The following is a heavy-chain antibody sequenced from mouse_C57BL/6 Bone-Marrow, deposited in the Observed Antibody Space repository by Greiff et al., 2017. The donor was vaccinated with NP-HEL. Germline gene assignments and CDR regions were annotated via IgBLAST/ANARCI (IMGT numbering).Heavy chain of an antibody. CDR1: GYTFTNYW. CDR3: ARRDGYYEFAY. CDR2: IYPGGGYT. D-gene: IGHD2-3*01. Sequence: QVQLKESGAELVRPGTSVKMSCKASGYTFTNYWIGWAKQRPGHGLEWIGDIYPGGGYTNYNEKFKGKATLTADKSSSTAYMQFSSLTSEDSAIYYCARRDGYYEFAYWGQGTLVTVSA. V-gene: IGHV1-63*01. J-gene: IGHJ3*01.